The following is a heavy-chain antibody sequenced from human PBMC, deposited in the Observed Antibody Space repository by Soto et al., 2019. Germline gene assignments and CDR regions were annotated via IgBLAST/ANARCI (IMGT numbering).Heavy chain of an antibody. CDR3: ARDNGDDLWAFDY. V-gene: IGHV3-7*01. D-gene: IGHD4-17*01. CDR1: GFTFSHYW. CDR2: IKQDGSDK. J-gene: IGHJ4*02. Sequence: EVQLVESGGGLVQPGGSLRLSCAASGFTFSHYWMSWVRQAPGKGLEWVANIKQDGSDKDYVDSVKGRFTISRDNAKNSLHLHMNSLRAEDQAVYYCARDNGDDLWAFDYWGQGTLVTVSS.